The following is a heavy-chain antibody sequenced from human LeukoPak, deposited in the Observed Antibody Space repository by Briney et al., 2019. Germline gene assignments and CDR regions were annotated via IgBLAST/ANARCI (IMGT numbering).Heavy chain of an antibody. D-gene: IGHD6-13*01. CDR3: ARSGISYSSSWYRCYYCMDV. CDR2: IIPIFGTA. V-gene: IGHV1-69*01. Sequence: SVKVSCKASAGTFSSYAISWVRHAPGQGLEWMGGIIPIFGTANYAQKSQGRVTITADEATSTAYMELSSLRSEDTAVYYCARSGISYSSSWYRCYYCMDVWGKGTTVTVSS. CDR1: AGTFSSYA. J-gene: IGHJ6*04.